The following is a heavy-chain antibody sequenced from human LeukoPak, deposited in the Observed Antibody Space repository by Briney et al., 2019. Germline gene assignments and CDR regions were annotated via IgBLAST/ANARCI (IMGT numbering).Heavy chain of an antibody. CDR3: AKGVTICGVVSPNDY. V-gene: IGHV3-23*01. J-gene: IGHJ4*02. Sequence: GGSLRLSCAASGFTFSSYAMSWVRQAPGKGLEWVSAISGSGGSTYYADSVKGRFTISRDNSKNTLYLQMNSLRAEDTAVYYCAKGVTICGVVSPNDYWGQGTLVTVSS. D-gene: IGHD3-3*01. CDR2: ISGSGGST. CDR1: GFTFSSYA.